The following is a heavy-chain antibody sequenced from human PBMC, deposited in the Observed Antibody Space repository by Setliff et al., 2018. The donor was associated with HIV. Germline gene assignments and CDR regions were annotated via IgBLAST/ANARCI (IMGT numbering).Heavy chain of an antibody. V-gene: IGHV1-8*01. CDR3: ARTWGAGVTGYWFEP. Sequence: ASVKVSCKASGYTFTKFDINWVRQATGQGLEWMGWMNPNSGNTGFAQKFQGRVTMTRNTSISTAYMELRSLRSEDTAVYFCARTWGAGVTGYWFEPWGQRTRVTVSS. J-gene: IGHJ5*02. CDR2: MNPNSGNT. CDR1: GYTFTKFD. D-gene: IGHD3-9*01.